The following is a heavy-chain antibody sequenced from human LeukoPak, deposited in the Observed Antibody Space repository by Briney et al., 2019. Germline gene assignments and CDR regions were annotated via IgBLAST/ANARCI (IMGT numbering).Heavy chain of an antibody. CDR1: GGSISSYY. CDR2: VHTSGST. CDR3: AREGSATGREIDY. V-gene: IGHV4-4*07. J-gene: IGHJ4*02. D-gene: IGHD6-13*01. Sequence: SETLSLTCTVSGGSISSYYWSWIRQPAGTGLEWIGRVHTSGSTHYNPSLKSRVTMSVDTSKNQFSLKLSSVTAADTAVYYCAREGSATGREIDYWGQGTLVTVSS.